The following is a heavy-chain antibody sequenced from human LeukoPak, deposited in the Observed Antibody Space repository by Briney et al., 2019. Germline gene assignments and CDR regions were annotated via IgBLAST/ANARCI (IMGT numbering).Heavy chain of an antibody. CDR2: SSSSGSTI. V-gene: IGHV3-48*04. CDR1: GFTLSSYS. CDR3: ARYYYDSSGYYYFDY. Sequence: GGSLRLSCSASGFTLSSYSMGWIRQAPGKGLEWVSYSSSSGSTIYYAASVKGRFTISRDNAKNSLYLQMNSLRTEDTAVYSCARYYYDSSGYYYFDYWGQGTLVTVSS. D-gene: IGHD3-22*01. J-gene: IGHJ4*02.